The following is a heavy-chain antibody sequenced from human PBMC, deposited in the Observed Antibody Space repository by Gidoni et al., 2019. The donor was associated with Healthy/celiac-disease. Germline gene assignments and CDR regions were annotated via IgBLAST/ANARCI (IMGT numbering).Heavy chain of an antibody. D-gene: IGHD3-3*01. CDR2: IYYSGST. J-gene: IGHJ6*02. CDR1: GGSISSCY. V-gene: IGHV4-59*01. CDR3: AGDGDFWSGPSPRDGMDV. Sequence: QVQLQESGPGLVKPSETPSLTCTASGGSISSCYWSWLRQPPGKGLEWIGYIYYSGSTNYTPSHKSRVTISVDTSKNQFSLKLSSVTAADTAVYYCAGDGDFWSGPSPRDGMDVWGQGTTVTVSS.